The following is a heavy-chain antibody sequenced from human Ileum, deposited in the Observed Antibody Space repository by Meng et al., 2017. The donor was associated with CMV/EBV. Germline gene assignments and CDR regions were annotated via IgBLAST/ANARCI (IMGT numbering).Heavy chain of an antibody. CDR3: ARLQAWDWFDP. Sequence: QGQLQAAGPVLIQSSETLSLTCSVSGGSNNSCYGSWIPQPAEKGLEWIGRIYSSGIINYNPSLKSRVTVSVDTSKNQFSLKVNSVTAADTAVYYCARLQAWDWFDPWGQGTLVTVSS. D-gene: IGHD4-11*01. V-gene: IGHV4-4*07. CDR2: IYSSGII. CDR1: GGSNNSCY. J-gene: IGHJ5*02.